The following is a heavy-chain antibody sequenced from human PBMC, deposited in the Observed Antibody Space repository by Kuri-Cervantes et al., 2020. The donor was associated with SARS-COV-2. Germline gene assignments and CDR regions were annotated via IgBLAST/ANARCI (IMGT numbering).Heavy chain of an antibody. CDR2: IIPILGIA. V-gene: IGHV1-69*02. J-gene: IGHJ4*02. CDR3: ARGRGVIISALDY. CDR1: GGTFSSYT. D-gene: IGHD3-10*01. Sequence: SVKVSCKASGGTFSSYTISWVRHAPGQGLEWMGRIIPILGIANYAQKFQGRVTITADNSTSTAYMELSSLRSEDTAVYYCARGRGVIISALDYWGQGTLVTVSS.